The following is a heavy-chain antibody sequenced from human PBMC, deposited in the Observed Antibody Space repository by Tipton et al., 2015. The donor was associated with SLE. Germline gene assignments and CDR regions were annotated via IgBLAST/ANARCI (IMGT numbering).Heavy chain of an antibody. CDR2: ISAYNGNT. Sequence: QSGAEVKKPGASVKVSCKASGYTFTSYGISWVRQAPGQGLEWMGWISAYNGNTNYAQKLQGRVTMTTDTSTSTAYMELRSLRSDDTAVYYCAREAATTGTTGDAFDIWGQGTMVTVSS. CDR1: GYTFTSYG. CDR3: AREAATTGTTGDAFDI. J-gene: IGHJ3*02. V-gene: IGHV1-18*01. D-gene: IGHD1-1*01.